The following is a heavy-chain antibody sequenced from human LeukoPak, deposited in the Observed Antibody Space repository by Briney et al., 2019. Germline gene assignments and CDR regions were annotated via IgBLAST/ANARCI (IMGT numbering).Heavy chain of an antibody. J-gene: IGHJ6*02. CDR2: IHYGGST. D-gene: IGHD3-10*01. Sequence: SETLSLTCTVSSGSITRHYWTWIRQPPGKGLEWIGYIHYGGSTNYNPSLKSRVTMSVDTSKNQFSLKLNSVTAADTAVYYCARGSMGGSGSYYRDYYYGMDVWGQGTTVTVSS. V-gene: IGHV4-59*11. CDR3: ARGSMGGSGSYYRDYYYGMDV. CDR1: SGSITRHY.